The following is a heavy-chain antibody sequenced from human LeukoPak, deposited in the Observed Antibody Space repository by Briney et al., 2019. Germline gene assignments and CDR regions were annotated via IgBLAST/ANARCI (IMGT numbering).Heavy chain of an antibody. D-gene: IGHD6-13*01. J-gene: IGHJ4*02. Sequence: ASVKVSCKASGYTFTGYYMHWVRQAPGQGLEWMGWTNPNSGGTNYAQKFQGRVTMTRDTSISTAYMELSRLRSDDTAVYYCARVNVYSSSWYYFDYWGQGTLVTVSS. V-gene: IGHV1-2*02. CDR3: ARVNVYSSSWYYFDY. CDR2: TNPNSGGT. CDR1: GYTFTGYY.